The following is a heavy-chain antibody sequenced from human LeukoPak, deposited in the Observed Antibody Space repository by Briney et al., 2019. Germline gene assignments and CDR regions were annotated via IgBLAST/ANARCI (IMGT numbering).Heavy chain of an antibody. J-gene: IGHJ3*02. D-gene: IGHD2-15*01. Sequence: ASVKVSRKASGYTFTSYYMHWVRQAPGQGLEWMGIIHPSGGSISYAQKFQGRVTMTRDTSTSTVYMELSSLRSEDTAVYYCARVRGVVVVAANDAFDIWGQGTMVTVSS. CDR1: GYTFTSYY. V-gene: IGHV1-46*01. CDR3: ARVRGVVVVAANDAFDI. CDR2: IHPSGGSI.